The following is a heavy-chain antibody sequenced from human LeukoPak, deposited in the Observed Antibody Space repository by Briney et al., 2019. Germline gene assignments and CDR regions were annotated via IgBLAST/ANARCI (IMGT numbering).Heavy chain of an antibody. J-gene: IGHJ5*02. CDR2: LAYTGAT. D-gene: IGHD2-21*02. Sequence: SGTLSLTCTVSGGSISNGDYYWSWIRQPPGKGPEWIGYLAYTGATYCSPSLKSRVTILLDMSKTQFSLKLTSVTAADTAVYYCARYPFCGGNCYQNWFDPWGQGTLVTVSS. V-gene: IGHV4-30-4*01. CDR1: GGSISNGDYY. CDR3: ARYPFCGGNCYQNWFDP.